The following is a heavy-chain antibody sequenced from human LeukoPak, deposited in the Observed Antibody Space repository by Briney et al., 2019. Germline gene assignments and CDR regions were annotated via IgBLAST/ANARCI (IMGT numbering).Heavy chain of an antibody. CDR2: IHSDGSST. V-gene: IGHV3-74*01. CDR1: GFTFSSYW. CDR3: AKAHPGFDY. Sequence: GGSLRLSCAASGFTFSSYWTHWVRQAPGKGLVWVSRIHSDGSSTSYADSVKGRFTISRDNAKNSLFLQMNSLRAEDTAVYYCAKAHPGFDYWGQGTLVTVSS. J-gene: IGHJ4*02.